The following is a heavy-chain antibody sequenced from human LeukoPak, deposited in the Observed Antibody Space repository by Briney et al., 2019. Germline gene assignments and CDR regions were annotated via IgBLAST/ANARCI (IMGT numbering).Heavy chain of an antibody. CDR3: ARAWGYYYDSSGLDY. D-gene: IGHD3-22*01. V-gene: IGHV3-48*03. J-gene: IGHJ4*02. CDR2: ISSSGSTI. CDR1: GFTFSSYE. Sequence: GSPRLSCAASGFTFSSYEMNWVRQAPGKGLEWVSYISSSGSTIYYADSVKGRFTISRDNAKNSLYLQMNSLRAEDTAVYYCARAWGYYYDSSGLDYWGQGTLVTVSS.